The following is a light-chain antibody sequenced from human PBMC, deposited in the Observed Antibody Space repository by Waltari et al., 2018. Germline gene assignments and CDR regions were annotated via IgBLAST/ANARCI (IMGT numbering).Light chain of an antibody. Sequence: QSALTQPASVSGSPGQSITISCTGTSSDGGGYKYASWYQQHPGKAPKLMIYEVSNRPSGVSNRFSGSKSGNTASLTISGLQAEDEADYYCSSYTSSSTFFGGGTKLPVL. CDR3: SSYTSSSTF. CDR2: EVS. CDR1: SSDGGGYKY. V-gene: IGLV2-14*01. J-gene: IGLJ2*01.